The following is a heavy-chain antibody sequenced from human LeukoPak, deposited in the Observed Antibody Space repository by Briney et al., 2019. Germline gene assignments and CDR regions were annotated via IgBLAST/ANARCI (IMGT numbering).Heavy chain of an antibody. Sequence: GESLRLSCAASGFTFSSYSMNWVRQAPGKGLEWVSFISSTSNYINYADSVKGRFTISRDNAKNSLYLQMNSLGAEDTALYYCARDHPGYSGYVQDYWGQGALITVSS. CDR3: ARDHPGYSGYVQDY. J-gene: IGHJ4*02. CDR1: GFTFSSYS. D-gene: IGHD5-12*01. CDR2: ISSTSNYI. V-gene: IGHV3-21*01.